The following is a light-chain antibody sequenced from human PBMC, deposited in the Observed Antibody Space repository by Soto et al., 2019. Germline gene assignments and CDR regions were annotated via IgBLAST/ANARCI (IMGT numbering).Light chain of an antibody. V-gene: IGKV3-15*01. J-gene: IGKJ2*01. CDR3: QQYNNWPPYT. Sequence: EIVMTQSPATLSVSPGERATLSCRASQSVSSNLAWYQQKPGQAPRLLIYGASTRATGIPARFSGSGSGTECTLTIISLQSEDFAVYYCQQYNNWPPYTFGQGTKLEIQ. CDR2: GAS. CDR1: QSVSSN.